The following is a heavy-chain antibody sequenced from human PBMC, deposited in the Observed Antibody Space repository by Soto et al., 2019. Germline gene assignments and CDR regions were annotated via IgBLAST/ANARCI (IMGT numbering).Heavy chain of an antibody. J-gene: IGHJ6*02. Sequence: PGGSLRLSCTASGFTFGDYAMSWVRQAPGKGLEWVGFIRSKAYGGTTEYAASVKGRFTISRDDSKSIAYLQMNGLKTEDTAVYYCTRDVKYYDFWSGPYGMDVWGQGTTVTVSS. CDR1: GFTFGDYA. CDR2: IRSKAYGGTT. V-gene: IGHV3-49*04. CDR3: TRDVKYYDFWSGPYGMDV. D-gene: IGHD3-3*01.